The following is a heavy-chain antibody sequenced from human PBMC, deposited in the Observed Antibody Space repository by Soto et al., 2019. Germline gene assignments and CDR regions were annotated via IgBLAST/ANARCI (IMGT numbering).Heavy chain of an antibody. V-gene: IGHV4-31*03. D-gene: IGHD1-7*01. CDR3: GEGGRPPPGLEL. CDR1: GGSISSGGYY. Sequence: QVQLQESGPGLVKPSQTLSLTCTVSGGSISSGGYYWSWIRQHPGKGLEWIGYIYYSGSTYYNPSPKGGVTTTIGPAKDPFPPKGGLGPAGAPAGYYLGEGGRPPPGLELGGQGPPVPVPS. J-gene: IGHJ4*03. CDR2: IYYSGST.